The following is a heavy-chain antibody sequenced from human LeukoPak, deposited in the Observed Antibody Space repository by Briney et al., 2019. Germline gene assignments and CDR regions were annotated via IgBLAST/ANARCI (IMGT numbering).Heavy chain of an antibody. CDR1: GFTFSSYW. J-gene: IGHJ5*02. Sequence: GGSLRLSCAASGFTFSSYWMHWVRQAPGKGLEWVSAISGSGGSTYYADSVKGRFTISRDNSKNTLYLQMNSLRAEDTAVYYCAKDGVRATITPAWFDPWGQGTLVTVSS. V-gene: IGHV3-23*01. CDR2: ISGSGGST. CDR3: AKDGVRATITPAWFDP. D-gene: IGHD5-12*01.